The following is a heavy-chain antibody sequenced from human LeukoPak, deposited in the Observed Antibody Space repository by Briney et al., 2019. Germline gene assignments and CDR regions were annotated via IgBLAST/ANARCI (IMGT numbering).Heavy chain of an antibody. CDR3: AKDSFCNR. V-gene: IGHV3-23*01. CDR1: GFTFSSDS. J-gene: IGHJ4*02. D-gene: IGHD2/OR15-2a*01. Sequence: PGGSLRLFCAASGFTFSSDSMIWVRQAPARGLVGVSTISCSGVSTFYADSVKSRFTMSRDNSKNKLYLHMSRLSAEDTAVYYCAKDSFCNRWGQGTLVTVSS. CDR2: ISCSGVST.